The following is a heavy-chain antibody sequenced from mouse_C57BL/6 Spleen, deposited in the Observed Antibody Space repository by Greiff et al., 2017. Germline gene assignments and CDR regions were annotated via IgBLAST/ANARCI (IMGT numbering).Heavy chain of an antibody. D-gene: IGHD1-1*01. CDR2: INPNNGGT. CDR3: ARRDYYGSSFAY. J-gene: IGHJ3*01. V-gene: IGHV1-18*01. Sequence: VQLQQSGPELVKPGASVKIPCKASGYTFTDYNMDWVKQSLGKSLEWIGDINPNNGGTIYNQKFKGKATLTVDKSSSTAYMELRSLTSEDTAVYYCARRDYYGSSFAYWGQGTLVTVSA. CDR1: GYTFTDYN.